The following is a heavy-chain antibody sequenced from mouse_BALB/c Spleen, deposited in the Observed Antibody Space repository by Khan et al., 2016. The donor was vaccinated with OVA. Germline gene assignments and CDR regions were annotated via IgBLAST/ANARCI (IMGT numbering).Heavy chain of an antibody. Sequence: EVQLQESGPGLVKPSQSLSLTCSVTGYSITSGYYWNWIRQFPGNKLEWMGYISYDGSNNYNPSLKNRISITRDPSKNQFFLKLNSVTTEDTATYDCARVGLRLWYFDVWGAGTTVTVSS. CDR3: ARVGLRLWYFDV. J-gene: IGHJ1*01. V-gene: IGHV3-6*02. D-gene: IGHD1-2*01. CDR2: ISYDGSN. CDR1: GYSITSGYY.